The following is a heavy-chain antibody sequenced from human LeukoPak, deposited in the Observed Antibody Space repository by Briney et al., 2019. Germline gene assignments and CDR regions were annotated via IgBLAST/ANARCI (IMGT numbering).Heavy chain of an antibody. CDR2: LTQDGSQK. CDR3: ASDRWVHIDAFDV. D-gene: IGHD4-23*01. J-gene: IGHJ3*01. Sequence: PGGCLRLSFSASGLTFSSDSMKCVRQPPGKGVDGVANLTQDGSQKFCVDFVLGRFTFSRDNAKNLLYVPMNSLTAEDSAVYYCASDRWVHIDAFDVWGQGTMVTVSS. V-gene: IGHV3-7*01. CDR1: GLTFSSDS.